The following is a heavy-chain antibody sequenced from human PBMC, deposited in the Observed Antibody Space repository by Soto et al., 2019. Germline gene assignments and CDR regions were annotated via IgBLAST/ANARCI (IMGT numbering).Heavy chain of an antibody. CDR3: TRSRWYDDAFDP. CDR2: IYYSGST. D-gene: IGHD6-13*01. Sequence: SETLSLTCTVSGGSISSYYWSWIRQPPGKGLEWIGYIYYSGSTNYNPSLKSRVTISVDTSKNQFSLKLSSVTAAATAVYYCTRSRWYDDAFDPWGQGTLVTVSS. J-gene: IGHJ5*02. V-gene: IGHV4-59*08. CDR1: GGSISSYY.